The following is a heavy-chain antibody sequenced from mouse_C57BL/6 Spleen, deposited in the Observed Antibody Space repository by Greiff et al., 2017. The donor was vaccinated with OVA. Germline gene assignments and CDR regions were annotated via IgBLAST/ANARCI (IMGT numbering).Heavy chain of an antibody. CDR3: ARQADMITEYWYFDV. Sequence: EVKLVESGGGLVKPGGSLKLSCAASGFTFSDYGMHWVRQAPEKGLEWVAYISSGSSTIYYADTVKGRFTISRDNAKNTLFLQMTSLRSEDTAMYYCARQADMITEYWYFDVWGTGTTVTVSS. CDR2: ISSGSSTI. CDR1: GFTFSDYG. V-gene: IGHV5-17*01. D-gene: IGHD2-4*01. J-gene: IGHJ1*03.